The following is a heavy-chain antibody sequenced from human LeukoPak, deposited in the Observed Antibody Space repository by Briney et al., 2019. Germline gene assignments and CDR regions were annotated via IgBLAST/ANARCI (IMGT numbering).Heavy chain of an antibody. CDR3: ARVSLDQLLN. Sequence: PSETLSLTCTVSSGSISSSHYYWDWIRQPPGKGLEWIGYIYYSGSTNYNPSLKSRVTISVDTSKNQFSLKLSSVTAADTAVYYCARVSLDQLLNWGQGTMVTVSS. V-gene: IGHV4-61*05. D-gene: IGHD2-2*01. CDR1: SGSISSSHYY. CDR2: IYYSGST. J-gene: IGHJ3*01.